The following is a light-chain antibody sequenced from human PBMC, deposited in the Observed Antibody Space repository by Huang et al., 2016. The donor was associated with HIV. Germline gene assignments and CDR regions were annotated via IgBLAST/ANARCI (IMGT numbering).Light chain of an antibody. CDR3: QQYNSYFGT. V-gene: IGKV1-5*01. CDR2: DAS. Sequence: DIQMTQSPYTLSASVGDRVTFSCRASQSIRRWLAWYQQKPGKAPKTLMYDASNLESGAPLMFSGSGSGTEFTLTISSLQPDNLATYYCQQYNSYFGTFGQGTKLEIK. CDR1: QSIRRW. J-gene: IGKJ2*02.